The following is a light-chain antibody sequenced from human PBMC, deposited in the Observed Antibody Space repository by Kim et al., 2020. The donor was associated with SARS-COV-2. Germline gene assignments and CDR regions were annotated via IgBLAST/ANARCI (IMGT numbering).Light chain of an antibody. CDR3: AAWDDSLSAYVV. V-gene: IGLV1-47*01. J-gene: IGLJ2*01. CDR2: RNK. CDR1: SSNIGSNY. Sequence: QRVTISCSGSSSNIGSNYVYWYQQRPGTAPKLLIYRNKQRPSGVPDRFSGSKSGTSASLAISGLRSEDEADYYCAAWDDSLSAYVVFGGGTQLTVL.